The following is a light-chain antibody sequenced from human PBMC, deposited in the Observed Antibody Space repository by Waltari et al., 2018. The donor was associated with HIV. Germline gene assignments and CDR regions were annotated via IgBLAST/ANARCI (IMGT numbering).Light chain of an antibody. J-gene: IGLJ1*01. CDR1: SSDIDVYKH. CDR2: DVS. Sequence: QSTLPQPASVSGSPGQSVTISCTGLSSDIDVYKHFYWYQQNPGKAPKLLIYDVSNRPSGVSHRFSGSKSANTASLTISGLQAEDEADYYCSSYTTTSTLYVFGTGTKVTV. V-gene: IGLV2-14*03. CDR3: SSYTTTSTLYV.